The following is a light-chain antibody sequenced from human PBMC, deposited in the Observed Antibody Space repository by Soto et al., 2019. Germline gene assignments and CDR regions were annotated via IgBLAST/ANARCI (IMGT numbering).Light chain of an antibody. CDR2: GAS. CDR1: QSVSSSY. Sequence: EIVLTQSTGTLSFSPGERATLSCRASQSVSSSYLAWYQQKPGQAPRLLIYGASSRATGIPDRFSGSGSGTDFTLTISRLEPEDFATYYCQQSYNTPRTFGQGTKVDIK. J-gene: IGKJ1*01. CDR3: QQSYNTPRT. V-gene: IGKV3-20*01.